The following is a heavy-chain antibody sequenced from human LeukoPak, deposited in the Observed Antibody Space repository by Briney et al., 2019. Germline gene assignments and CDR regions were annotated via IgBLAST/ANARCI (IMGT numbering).Heavy chain of an antibody. Sequence: SETLSLTCTVSGGSISSSSYYWGWIRQPPGKGLEWIGSIYYSGSTYYNPSLKSRVTISVDTSKNQFSLKLSSVTAADTAVYYCARDHIGYYSFDYWGQGTLVTVSS. D-gene: IGHD6-25*01. J-gene: IGHJ4*02. CDR2: IYYSGST. V-gene: IGHV4-39*07. CDR3: ARDHIGYYSFDY. CDR1: GGSISSSSYY.